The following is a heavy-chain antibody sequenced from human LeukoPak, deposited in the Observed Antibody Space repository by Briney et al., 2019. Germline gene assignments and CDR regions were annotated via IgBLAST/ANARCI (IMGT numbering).Heavy chain of an antibody. CDR2: INPKSGGT. J-gene: IGHJ3*02. D-gene: IGHD2-21*02. Sequence: ASVKVSCKASGYTFTGYYIRWVRQAPGQGLEWMGWINPKSGGTKYAQKFQGRVTMTRDTSLSTAYMELSRLRSDDTAIYYCAANIVVLTDNAFGRWGQGTMVTVSS. V-gene: IGHV1-2*02. CDR3: AANIVVLTDNAFGR. CDR1: GYTFTGYY.